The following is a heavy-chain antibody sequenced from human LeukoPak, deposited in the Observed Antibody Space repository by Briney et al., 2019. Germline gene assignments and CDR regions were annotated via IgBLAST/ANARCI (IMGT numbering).Heavy chain of an antibody. Sequence: GGSLRLSCAASGFTFSSYWMHWVRQAPGKGLVWVSRINSDGSSTIYADSVKGRLTISRDNAKNTLYLQVNSLRAEDTAVYFCARDPRTDAFDIWGQGTMVTVSS. CDR3: ARDPRTDAFDI. CDR2: INSDGSST. CDR1: GFTFSSYW. V-gene: IGHV3-74*01. J-gene: IGHJ3*02.